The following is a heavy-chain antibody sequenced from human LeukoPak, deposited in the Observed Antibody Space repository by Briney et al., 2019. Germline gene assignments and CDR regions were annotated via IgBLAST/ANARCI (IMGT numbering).Heavy chain of an antibody. CDR1: GFTFSSYT. J-gene: IGHJ4*02. CDR3: AKDGGLWVSAHWGDS. V-gene: IGHV3-23*01. D-gene: IGHD7-27*01. CDR2: ITTGDGNT. Sequence: GGSLRLSCTASGFTFSSYTMTWVRQAPGKGLRWVSTITTGDGNTYYADSVKGRFTVSRDDSKNTLYLQMNSLRAEDTAVYYCAKDGGLWVSAHWGDSWGRGTLVTVSS.